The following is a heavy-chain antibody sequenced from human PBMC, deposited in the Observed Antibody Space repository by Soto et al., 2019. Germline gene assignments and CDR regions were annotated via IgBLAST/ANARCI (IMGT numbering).Heavy chain of an antibody. CDR2: IYYSGST. CDR3: ARYDSSGYSGYYFDY. J-gene: IGHJ4*02. Sequence: TSETLSLTCTVSGGSISSGGYYWSWIRQHPGKGLEWIGYIYYSGSTYYNPSLKSRVTISVDTSKNQFSLKLSSVTAADTAVYYCARYDSSGYSGYYFDYWGQGTLVTVSS. V-gene: IGHV4-31*03. CDR1: GGSISSGGYY. D-gene: IGHD3-22*01.